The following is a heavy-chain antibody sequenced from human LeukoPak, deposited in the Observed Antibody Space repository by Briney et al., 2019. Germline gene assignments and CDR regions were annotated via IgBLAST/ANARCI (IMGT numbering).Heavy chain of an antibody. J-gene: IGHJ4*02. V-gene: IGHV1-58*02. CDR1: GFTFTSSA. Sequence: GTSVKVSCKASGFTFTSSATQWVRQARGQRLEWIGWIVVGSGNTNYAQKFQERVTITRDMSTSTAYMELSSLRSEDTAVYYCAAAYSSGWYMSYWGQGTLVTVSS. D-gene: IGHD6-19*01. CDR3: AAAYSSGWYMSY. CDR2: IVVGSGNT.